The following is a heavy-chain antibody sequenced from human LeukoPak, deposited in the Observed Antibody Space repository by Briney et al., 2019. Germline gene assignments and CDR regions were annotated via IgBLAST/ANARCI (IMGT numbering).Heavy chain of an antibody. CDR2: IKSRTDGGTT. CDR1: GFTFDDYG. V-gene: IGHV3-15*01. CDR3: AYWFDP. Sequence: GGSLRLSCTASGFTFDDYGMSWVRQAPGKGLEWVGRIKSRTDGGTTDYAAPVKGRFTISRDDSKNTLYLQMDSLKTEDTAVYYCAYWFDPWGQGTLVTVSS. J-gene: IGHJ5*02.